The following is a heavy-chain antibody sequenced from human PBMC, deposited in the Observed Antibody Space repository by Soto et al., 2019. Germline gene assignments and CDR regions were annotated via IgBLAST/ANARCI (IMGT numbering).Heavy chain of an antibody. CDR1: GGSISSSSYY. CDR3: ARRLPTYDSRGYYLYYFDY. Sequence: PSETLSLTCTVSGGSISSSSYYWGWIRQPPGKGLEWIGSIYYSGSTYYNPSLKSRVTISVDTSKNQFSLKLSSVTAADTAVYYCARRLPTYDSRGYYLYYFDYWGQGTLVTVSS. D-gene: IGHD3-22*01. J-gene: IGHJ4*02. V-gene: IGHV4-39*01. CDR2: IYYSGST.